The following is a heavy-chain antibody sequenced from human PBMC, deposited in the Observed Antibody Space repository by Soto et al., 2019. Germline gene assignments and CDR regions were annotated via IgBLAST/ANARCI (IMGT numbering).Heavy chain of an antibody. J-gene: IGHJ6*02. Sequence: ASVKVSCKASGYTFTGYYMHWVRQAPGQGLEWMGWINPNSGGTNYAQKFQGWVTMTRDTSISTAYMELSRLRSDDTAVYYCARSSPAMAHYYGMDVWGQGTTVTVSS. V-gene: IGHV1-2*04. CDR2: INPNSGGT. CDR3: ARSSPAMAHYYGMDV. CDR1: GYTFTGYY. D-gene: IGHD5-18*01.